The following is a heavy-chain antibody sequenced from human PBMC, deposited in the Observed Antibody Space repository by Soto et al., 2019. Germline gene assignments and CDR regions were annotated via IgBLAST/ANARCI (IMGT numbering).Heavy chain of an antibody. J-gene: IGHJ4*02. CDR3: AKLWGYYFES. Sequence: LRLSCSASGFSVNNNYMTWVRQAPGRRPEWVAVIYTRGTTHYADFATGRFTFSRDNSKNTLYLQMDSLRPEDTAVYYCAKLWGYYFESWGPGTLVTVSS. V-gene: IGHV3-53*01. CDR1: GFSVNNNY. CDR2: IYTRGTT. D-gene: IGHD2-21*01.